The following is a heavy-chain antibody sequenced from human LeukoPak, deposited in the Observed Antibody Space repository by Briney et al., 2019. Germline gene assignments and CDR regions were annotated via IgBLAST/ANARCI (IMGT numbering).Heavy chain of an antibody. CDR1: GYTFTGCF. CDR2: IIPNGGGT. CDR3: ASPLGSGYYGPGG. V-gene: IGHV1-2*02. Sequence: GAAVQVSCLYSGYTFTGCFMHWLRPAAGQGLAWVGWIIPNGGGTNYAQKLRGRVTMSRDTSISTSYMELSRLRSDDTAVYFCASPLGSGYYGPGGGAQGTLVTGSP. D-gene: IGHD3-22*01. J-gene: IGHJ4*02.